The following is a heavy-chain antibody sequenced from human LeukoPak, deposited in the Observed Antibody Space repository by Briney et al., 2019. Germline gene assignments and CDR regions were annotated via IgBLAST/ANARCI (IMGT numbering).Heavy chain of an antibody. Sequence: GGSLRLSCAASGFTFDDYGMSWVRQAPGKGLEWVSGINWNGGSTGYADSVKGRFTISRDNAKNSLYLQMNSLRAEDTTVYYCAELGITMIGGVWGKGTTVTISS. D-gene: IGHD3-10*02. V-gene: IGHV3-20*04. J-gene: IGHJ6*04. CDR3: AELGITMIGGV. CDR1: GFTFDDYG. CDR2: INWNGGST.